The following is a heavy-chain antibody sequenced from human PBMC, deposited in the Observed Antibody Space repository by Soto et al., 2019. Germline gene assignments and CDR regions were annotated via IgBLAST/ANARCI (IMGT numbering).Heavy chain of an antibody. Sequence: SETLSLTCAVYGGSFSGYYWSWIRQPPGKGLEWIGEINHSGSTNYNPSLKSRVTISVDTSKNQFSLKLSSVTAADTAVYYCARGKTSGSSGGTWGQGTLVTVSS. CDR1: GGSFSGYY. CDR3: ARGKTSGSSGGT. D-gene: IGHD6-6*01. CDR2: INHSGST. J-gene: IGHJ5*02. V-gene: IGHV4-34*01.